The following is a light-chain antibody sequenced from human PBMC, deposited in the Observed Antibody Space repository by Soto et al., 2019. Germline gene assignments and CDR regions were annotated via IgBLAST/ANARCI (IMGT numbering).Light chain of an antibody. J-gene: IGLJ2*01. CDR3: CSYTGISTVV. V-gene: IGLV2-23*02. CDR1: SSDVGSYNL. Sequence: QSVLTQPASVSGSPGQSITISCTGTSSDVGSYNLVSWYQQHPGKAPKLMIYEVSKRPPGVSNRFSGSKSGNTASLTISGLQAEDAADYYCCSYTGISTVVFGGGT. CDR2: EVS.